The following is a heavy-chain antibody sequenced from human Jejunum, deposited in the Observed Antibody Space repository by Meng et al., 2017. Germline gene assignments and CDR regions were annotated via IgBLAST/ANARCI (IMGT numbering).Heavy chain of an antibody. Sequence: GESLKISCAASGFTLSGYWMNWIRQAPGKGLEWVANINPDGRYELYVDSVKGRFNISRDNVKNSLDLQMNSLRVEDTAMYYCVRNGGSGDYWGQGTLVTVSS. D-gene: IGHD3-10*01. CDR1: GFTLSGYW. J-gene: IGHJ4*02. V-gene: IGHV3-7*01. CDR2: INPDGRYE. CDR3: VRNGGSGDY.